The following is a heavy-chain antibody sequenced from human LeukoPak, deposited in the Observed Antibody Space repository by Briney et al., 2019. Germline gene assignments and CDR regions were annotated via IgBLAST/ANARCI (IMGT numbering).Heavy chain of an antibody. CDR3: ARQDDYGDYVWFGP. J-gene: IGHJ5*02. CDR1: GYTFTSYW. D-gene: IGHD4-17*01. V-gene: IGHV5-51*01. Sequence: PGESLKISCKGSGYTFTSYWIAWVRQMPGKGLEWMAIIYPGDSHTKYSPSFQGQVTISADKSISTAYLQWSSLKASDTAIYYCARQDDYGDYVWFGPWGQGTLVTVSS. CDR2: IYPGDSHT.